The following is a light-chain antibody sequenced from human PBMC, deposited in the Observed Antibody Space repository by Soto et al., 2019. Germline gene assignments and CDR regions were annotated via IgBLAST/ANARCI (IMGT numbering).Light chain of an antibody. CDR2: GAS. CDR3: QQYGSSPRT. J-gene: IGKJ1*01. Sequence: EIVLTQSPGTLSLSPVERATLSCMASQSVSSNLAWYQQKPGQAPRLFIYGASNRATGIPDRFGGSGSGADFTLTISRLEPEDFAVYYCQQYGSSPRTFGQGTKVDIK. V-gene: IGKV3-20*01. CDR1: QSVSSN.